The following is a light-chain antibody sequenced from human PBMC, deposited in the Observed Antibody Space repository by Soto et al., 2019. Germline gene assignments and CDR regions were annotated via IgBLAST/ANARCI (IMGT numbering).Light chain of an antibody. CDR3: MQALRAPPT. CDR2: LGS. V-gene: IGKV2-28*01. Sequence: VMTQSPLSLPVTPGEPASISCRSSXSLLHSNGYNYLDWYLQKPGQSPQLLIYLGSNRASGVPDRFSGSGSGTDFTLKISRVEAEDVGVYHCMQALRAPPTFGQGTKVDIK. CDR1: XSLLHSNGYNY. J-gene: IGKJ1*01.